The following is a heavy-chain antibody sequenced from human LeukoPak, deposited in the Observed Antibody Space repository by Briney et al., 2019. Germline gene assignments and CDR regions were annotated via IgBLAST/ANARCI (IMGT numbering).Heavy chain of an antibody. CDR3: ARSNPTTYPYYYYMDV. D-gene: IGHD1-1*01. V-gene: IGHV4-39*07. CDR2: IYHSGST. Sequence: PSETLSLTCTVPGGSISSSSYYWGWIRQPPGKGLEWIGSIYHSGSTYYNPSLKIRVTISVDTSKNQFSLKLSSVTAADTAVYYCARSNPTTYPYYYYMDVWGKGTTVTVSS. J-gene: IGHJ6*03. CDR1: GGSISSSSYY.